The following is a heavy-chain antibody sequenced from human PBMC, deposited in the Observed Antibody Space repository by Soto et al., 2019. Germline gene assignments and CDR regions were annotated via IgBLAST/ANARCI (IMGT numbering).Heavy chain of an antibody. CDR2: ISAYNGNT. CDR3: ARVDCGGDCYPLGDWFDP. J-gene: IGHJ5*02. V-gene: IGHV1-18*04. CDR1: GYTFTSYG. D-gene: IGHD2-21*02. Sequence: ASVKVSCKASGYTFTSYGISWVRQAPGQGXEWMGWISAYNGNTNYAQKLQGRVTMTTDTSTSTAYMELRSLRSDDTAVYYCARVDCGGDCYPLGDWFDPWGQGTLVTVSS.